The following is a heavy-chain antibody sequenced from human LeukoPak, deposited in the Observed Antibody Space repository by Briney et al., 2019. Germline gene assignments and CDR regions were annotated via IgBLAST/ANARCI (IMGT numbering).Heavy chain of an antibody. CDR3: ARAKGRSPLFDY. D-gene: IGHD6-13*01. V-gene: IGHV6-1*01. J-gene: IGHJ4*02. Sequence: AISWVRQAHGQGLEWMGRTYYRSKWYNDYAVSVKGRIAINPDTSKNQFSLQLNSVTPEDTAVYYCARAKGRSPLFDYWGQGTLVTVSS. CDR1: A. CDR2: TYYRSKWYN.